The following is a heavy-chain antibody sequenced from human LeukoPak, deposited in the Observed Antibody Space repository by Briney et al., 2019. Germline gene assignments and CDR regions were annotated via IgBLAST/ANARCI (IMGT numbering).Heavy chain of an antibody. CDR2: IYSSDNT. Sequence: PGGSLRLFCAASGFTVSGNYMSWVRQAPGKGLEWVSVIYSSDNTYYIDSVKGRFTISRDNSKNTLYLQMNSLRAEDTAVYYCAGRRVLDASFDYWGQGTLVTVSS. D-gene: IGHD3-16*01. V-gene: IGHV3-66*02. CDR3: AGRRVLDASFDY. J-gene: IGHJ4*02. CDR1: GFTVSGNY.